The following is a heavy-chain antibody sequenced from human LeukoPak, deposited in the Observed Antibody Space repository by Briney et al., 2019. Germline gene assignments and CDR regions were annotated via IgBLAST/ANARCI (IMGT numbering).Heavy chain of an antibody. CDR1: GYTFTTYG. J-gene: IGHJ5*02. Sequence: GASVKVSCKASGYTFTTYGMNWVRQAPGQGLEWMGWINTNTGNPTYAQGFTGRFVFSLDTSVSTAYLQISSLKAEDTAVYYCARVRGNYYNNWFDPWGQGTLVTVSS. D-gene: IGHD1-26*01. CDR3: ARVRGNYYNNWFDP. V-gene: IGHV7-4-1*02. CDR2: INTNTGNP.